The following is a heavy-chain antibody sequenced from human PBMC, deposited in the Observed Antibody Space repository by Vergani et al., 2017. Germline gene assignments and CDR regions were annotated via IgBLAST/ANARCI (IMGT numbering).Heavy chain of an antibody. V-gene: IGHV3-7*01. Sequence: VQLVESGGGLVKPGGSLRLSCAASGFTFSSYWMSWVRQAPGKGLEWVANIKQDGSEKYYVDSVKGRFTISRDNAKNSLYLQMNSLRAEDTAVYYCARGSIWFGESDAFDIWGQGTMVTVSS. D-gene: IGHD3-10*01. CDR1: GFTFSSYW. CDR3: ARGSIWFGESDAFDI. J-gene: IGHJ3*02. CDR2: IKQDGSEK.